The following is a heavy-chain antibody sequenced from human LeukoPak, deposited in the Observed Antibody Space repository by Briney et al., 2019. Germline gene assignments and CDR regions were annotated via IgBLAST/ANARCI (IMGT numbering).Heavy chain of an antibody. CDR1: GFTFSSYE. J-gene: IGHJ6*04. CDR3: ARAQRHDYGDYVPYYYGMDV. Sequence: PGGSLRLSCAASGFTFSSYEMNWVRQAPGKGLEWVSYISSSGSTIYYADSVKGRFTISRDNAKNSLYLQMNSLRAEDTAVYYCARAQRHDYGDYVPYYYGMDVWGKGTPVTVSS. V-gene: IGHV3-48*03. D-gene: IGHD4-17*01. CDR2: ISSSGSTI.